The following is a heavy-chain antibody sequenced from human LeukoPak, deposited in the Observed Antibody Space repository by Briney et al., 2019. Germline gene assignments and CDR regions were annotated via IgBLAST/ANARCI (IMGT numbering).Heavy chain of an antibody. CDR1: GFTFDDYA. V-gene: IGHV3-9*01. J-gene: IGHJ4*02. Sequence: PGRSLRLSCAASGFTFDDYAMHWVRQAPGKGLEWVSGISWNSGSIGYADSVKGRFTISRDNAKNSLYLQMNSLRAEDTAVYYCARASGSLLAVRGSGGWGQGTLVTVSS. CDR3: ARASGSLLAVRGSGG. D-gene: IGHD3-10*01. CDR2: ISWNSGSI.